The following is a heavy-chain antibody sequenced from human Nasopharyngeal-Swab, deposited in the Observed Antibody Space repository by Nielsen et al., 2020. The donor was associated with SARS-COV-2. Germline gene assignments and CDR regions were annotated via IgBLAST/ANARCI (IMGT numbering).Heavy chain of an antibody. CDR2: IYWNDDK. CDR1: GFSLSTSGVG. D-gene: IGHD5-24*01. J-gene: IGHJ3*02. Sequence: SGPTLVKPTQTLTLTCTFSGFSLSTSGVGVGWIRQPPGKALEWLAPIYWNDDKRYSPSLKSRLTITKDTSKNQVVLTMTNMDPVDTATYYCAHRATTNPPRDGYNEGVAFDIWGQGTMVTVSS. V-gene: IGHV2-5*01. CDR3: AHRATTNPPRDGYNEGVAFDI.